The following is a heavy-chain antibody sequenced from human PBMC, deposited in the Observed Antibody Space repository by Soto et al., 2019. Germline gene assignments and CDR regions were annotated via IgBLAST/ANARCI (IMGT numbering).Heavy chain of an antibody. J-gene: IGHJ5*02. CDR1: GFTYSSYA. CDR2: ITSGADNT. CDR3: AKGRIAVAAPYNWFDP. Sequence: EVKLLESGGGLVQPGGSLRLSCVASGFTYSSYAMSWVRQAPGKGLEWVSTITSGADNTHYADSVKGRFTISRDNSKNTLSLQMNSLRVEDTAVYHCAKGRIAVAAPYNWFDPWGQGTLVNVSS. D-gene: IGHD6-19*01. V-gene: IGHV3-23*01.